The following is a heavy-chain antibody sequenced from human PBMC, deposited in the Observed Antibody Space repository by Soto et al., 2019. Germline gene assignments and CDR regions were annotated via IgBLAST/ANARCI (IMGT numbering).Heavy chain of an antibody. V-gene: IGHV4-39*01. CDR1: GGSISSSSYY. D-gene: IGHD3-10*01. Sequence: SETLSLTCTVSGGSISSSSYYWGWIRQPPGKGLEWIGFIYYSGSTYYNPSLKSRVTISVDTSKNQFSLKLSSVTAADTAVYYCARQEYGSGGYYMDVWGKGTTVTVSS. J-gene: IGHJ6*03. CDR2: IYYSGST. CDR3: ARQEYGSGGYYMDV.